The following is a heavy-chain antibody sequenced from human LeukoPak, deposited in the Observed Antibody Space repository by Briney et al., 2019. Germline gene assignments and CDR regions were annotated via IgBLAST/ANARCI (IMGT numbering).Heavy chain of an antibody. J-gene: IGHJ4*02. CDR2: ISGSGGST. CDR3: AKDEPYYYGSGSPDY. CDR1: GFTFSSYS. Sequence: GGSLRLSCAASGFTFSSYSMNWVRQAPGKGLEWVSAISGSGGSTYYADSVKGRFTISRDNSKNTLYLQMNSLRAEDTAVYYCAKDEPYYYGSGSPDYWGQGTLVTVSS. D-gene: IGHD3-10*01. V-gene: IGHV3-23*01.